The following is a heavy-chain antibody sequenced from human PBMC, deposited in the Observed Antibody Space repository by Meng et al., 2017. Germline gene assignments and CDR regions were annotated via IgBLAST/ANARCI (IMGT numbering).Heavy chain of an antibody. CDR2: IYTGGST. CDR1: GFNVSSNY. V-gene: IGHV3-66*02. CDR3: ARPPNCGGDCL. J-gene: IGHJ4*02. Sequence: ELGGGLFMPGAYMRLPFAASGFNVSSNYMSWVRQAPGKGLEWVSVIYTGGSTYHADSVRGRFTISRDNSKNTLCLQMNSLRAEDTAVYYCARPPNCGGDCLWGQGTLVTVSS. D-gene: IGHD2-21*02.